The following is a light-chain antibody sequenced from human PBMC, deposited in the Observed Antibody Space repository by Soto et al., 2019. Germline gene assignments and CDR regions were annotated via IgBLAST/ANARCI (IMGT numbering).Light chain of an antibody. J-gene: IGKJ3*01. CDR2: AAS. V-gene: IGKV1-39*01. CDR1: QSISSY. CDR3: QQSYTTPFT. Sequence: DIQMTQSPSSLSASVGDRVTITCRASQSISSYLNWYQQKPGKAPKVLIYAASTLQSGVPSRFSGSGAGTDFTLTISCLQPEDFATYFCQQSYTTPFTFGPGTKVDIK.